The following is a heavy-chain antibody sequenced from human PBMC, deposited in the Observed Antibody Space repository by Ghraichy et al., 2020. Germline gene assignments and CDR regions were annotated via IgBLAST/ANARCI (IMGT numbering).Heavy chain of an antibody. CDR2: ISGSGGST. Sequence: GGSLRLSCAASGFTFSSYAMSWVRQAPGKGLEWVSAISGSGGSTYYADSVKGRFTVSRDNSKNTLYLQMNSLRAEDTAVYYCAKTYDGAGDAFDFWGQGTMVTVSS. CDR3: AKTYDGAGDAFDF. J-gene: IGHJ3*01. CDR1: GFTFSSYA. D-gene: IGHD4/OR15-4a*01. V-gene: IGHV3-23*01.